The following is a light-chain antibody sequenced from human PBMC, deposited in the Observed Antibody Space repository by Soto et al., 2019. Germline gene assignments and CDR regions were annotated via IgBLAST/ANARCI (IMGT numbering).Light chain of an antibody. J-gene: IGKJ1*01. CDR1: QSVNNNY. Sequence: EIVLTQSPGTLSVSPGDRATLSYRASQSVNNNYLAWYQQKPGQAPRLLIYGASSRATGIPDRFRGSGSGTDFTLTISRLEPEDFAVYFCQQYGTSWWTFGQGTKVDIK. V-gene: IGKV3-20*01. CDR3: QQYGTSWWT. CDR2: GAS.